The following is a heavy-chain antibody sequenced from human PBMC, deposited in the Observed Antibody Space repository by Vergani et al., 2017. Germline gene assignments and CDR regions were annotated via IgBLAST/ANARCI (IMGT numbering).Heavy chain of an antibody. D-gene: IGHD3-3*01. J-gene: IGHJ4*02. CDR3: ARNPNLHRGVVIGPLDY. CDR1: GGSISSYY. CDR2: IYYSGST. Sequence: QVQLQESGPGLVKPSETLSLTCTVSGGSISSYYWSWIRQPPGKGLEWIGYIYYSGSTNYNPSLKSRVTISVDTSKNQFSLKLSSVTAADTAVYYCARNPNLHRGVVIGPLDYWGQGTLVTVSS. V-gene: IGHV4-59*08.